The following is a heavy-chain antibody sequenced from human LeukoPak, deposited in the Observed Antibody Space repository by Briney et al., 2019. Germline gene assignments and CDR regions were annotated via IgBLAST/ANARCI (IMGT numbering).Heavy chain of an antibody. CDR3: ARAWGGTDY. CDR1: GFTFSSYW. D-gene: IGHD3-16*01. CDR2: IYSGGST. Sequence: GGSLRLSCAASGFTFSSYWMHWVRQAPGKGLVWVSVIYSGGSTYYADSVKGRFTISRDNSKNTLYLQMNSLRAEDTAVYYCARAWGGTDYWGQGTLVTVSS. V-gene: IGHV3-66*01. J-gene: IGHJ4*02.